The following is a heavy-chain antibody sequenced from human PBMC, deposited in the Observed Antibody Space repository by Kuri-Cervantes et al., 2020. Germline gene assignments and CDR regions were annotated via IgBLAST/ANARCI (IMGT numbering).Heavy chain of an antibody. Sequence: GESLKISCAASGFTFSSYAMHWVRQAPGKGLEWVSYISSSSSTIYYADSVKGRFTISRDNSKNTLYLQMNSLRAEDTAVYYCARSRPSSCFDYWGQGTLVTVSS. CDR2: ISSSSSTI. CDR1: GFTFSSYA. V-gene: IGHV3-48*01. J-gene: IGHJ4*02. D-gene: IGHD6-13*01. CDR3: ARSRPSSCFDY.